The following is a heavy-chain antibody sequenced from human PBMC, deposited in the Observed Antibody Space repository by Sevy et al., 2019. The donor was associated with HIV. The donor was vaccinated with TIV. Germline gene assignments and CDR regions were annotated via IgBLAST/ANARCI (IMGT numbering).Heavy chain of an antibody. CDR2: IKADGGYK. J-gene: IGHJ4*02. D-gene: IGHD3-16*01. Sequence: GGSLRLSCAASGFTFSAKWMNWVRQAPGKGLEWVANIKADGGYKHYVDTVEGQFTISRDNAKNLLFLQMNSLRVEDTAVYYCAHETFGRFESWGQGTLVTVSS. CDR3: AHETFGRFES. CDR1: GFTFSAKW. V-gene: IGHV3-7*01.